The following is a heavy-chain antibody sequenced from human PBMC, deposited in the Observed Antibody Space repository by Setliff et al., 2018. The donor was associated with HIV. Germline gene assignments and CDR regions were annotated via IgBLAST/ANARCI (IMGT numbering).Heavy chain of an antibody. CDR3: ARVQWDLLYVPDAFDI. Sequence: NPSETLSLTCTVSGGSISSHYWSWIRQPPGKGLEWIGYIYSTGSTNYNPSLKSRVTISVDTSKNQFSLQLSSVTAADTAVYYCARVQWDLLYVPDAFDIWGQGIMVTVSS. V-gene: IGHV4-59*11. D-gene: IGHD1-26*01. J-gene: IGHJ3*02. CDR2: IYSTGST. CDR1: GGSISSHY.